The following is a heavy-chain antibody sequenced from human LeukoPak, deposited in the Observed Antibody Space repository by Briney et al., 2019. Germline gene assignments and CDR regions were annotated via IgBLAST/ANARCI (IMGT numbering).Heavy chain of an antibody. J-gene: IGHJ4*02. CDR3: ARGPTASGLYYFDY. CDR2: ISSSSSYI. V-gene: IGHV3-21*01. Sequence: GGSLRLSCEASGFXFSSYSMNWVRQAPGKGLEWVSSISSSSSYIYYADSVKGRFTISRDNAKNSLYLQMNSLRAEDTAVYYCARGPTASGLYYFDYWGQGTLVTVSS. D-gene: IGHD6-25*01. CDR1: GFXFSSYS.